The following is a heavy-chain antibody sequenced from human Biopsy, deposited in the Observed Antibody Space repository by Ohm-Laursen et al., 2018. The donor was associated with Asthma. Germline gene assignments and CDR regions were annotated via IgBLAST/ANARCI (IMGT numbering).Heavy chain of an antibody. J-gene: IGHJ4*01. D-gene: IGHD3-22*01. CDR1: GFRFEDSS. CDR2: ITWNSGRV. CDR3: AKSADYYDSTDYLDF. V-gene: IGHV3-9*01. Sequence: SLRLSCAASGFRFEDSSMHWVRQLPGKGLEWVSGITWNSGRVLYADSVRGRFSISRDNAKNSLYLQMQSLRPEDTAFYYCAKSADYYDSTDYLDFWGRGTLVTVSS.